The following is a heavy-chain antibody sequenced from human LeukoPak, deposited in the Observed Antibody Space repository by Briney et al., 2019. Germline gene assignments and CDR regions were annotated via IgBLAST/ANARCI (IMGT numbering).Heavy chain of an antibody. Sequence: QPGGSLRLSCAASGFTFSSYGMHWVRQAPGKGLEWVAVISYDGSNKYYADSVKGRFTISRDNSKNTLYLQMNSLRAEDTAVYYCAKDFSGGSCYSSPACSYYYYGMDVWGQGPTVTVSS. CDR1: GFTFSSYG. CDR2: ISYDGSNK. CDR3: AKDFSGGSCYSSPACSYYYYGMDV. J-gene: IGHJ6*02. V-gene: IGHV3-30*18. D-gene: IGHD2-15*01.